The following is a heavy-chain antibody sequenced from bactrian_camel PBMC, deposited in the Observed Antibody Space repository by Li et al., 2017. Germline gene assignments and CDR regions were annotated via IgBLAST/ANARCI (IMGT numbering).Heavy chain of an antibody. CDR2: ISVVGTT. Sequence: DVQLVESGGGSVQAGGSPRLSCAVSGYTVSRLCMGWFRQAPGKEREFVARISVVGTTDTADSVKGRFTISRGNADNTLYLQMNTLEPEDTAMYYCAHGCTAIRRGAIRPERYTNWGQGTQVTVS. V-gene: IGHV3S59*01. CDR3: AHGCTAIRRGAIRPERYTN. J-gene: IGHJ4*01. D-gene: IGHD3*01. CDR1: GYTVSRLC.